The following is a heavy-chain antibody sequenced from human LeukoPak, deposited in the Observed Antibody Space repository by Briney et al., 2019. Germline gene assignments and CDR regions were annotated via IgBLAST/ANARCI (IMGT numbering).Heavy chain of an antibody. CDR3: ARTPTYYYGSGSYSWFDP. Sequence: ASVKVSCKASGYTFTSYGISWVRQAPGQGLEWMGWISAYNGNTNYAQKLQGRVTMTTDTSTSTAYMELRSLRSEDTAVYYCARTPTYYYGSGSYSWFDPWGQGTLVTVSS. CDR1: GYTFTSYG. CDR2: ISAYNGNT. J-gene: IGHJ5*02. V-gene: IGHV1-18*01. D-gene: IGHD3-10*01.